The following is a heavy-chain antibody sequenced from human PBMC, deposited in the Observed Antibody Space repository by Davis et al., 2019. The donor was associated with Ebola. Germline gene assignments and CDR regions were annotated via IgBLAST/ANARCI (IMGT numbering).Heavy chain of an antibody. Sequence: GESLKISCAASGFTFSSYAMSWVRQAPGKGLEWVSGISGSGGNTYYADSVKGRFTISRDNSKNTLYLQMNSLKAEDTAVYYCAKDLGMDYYDSSGYYRPSVDAFDIWGQGTMVTVSS. CDR2: ISGSGGNT. CDR1: GFTFSSYA. J-gene: IGHJ3*02. V-gene: IGHV3-23*01. D-gene: IGHD3-22*01. CDR3: AKDLGMDYYDSSGYYRPSVDAFDI.